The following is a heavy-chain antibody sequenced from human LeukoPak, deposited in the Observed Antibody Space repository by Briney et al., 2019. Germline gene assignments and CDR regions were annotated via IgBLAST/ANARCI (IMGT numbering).Heavy chain of an antibody. CDR3: AKGGPQFFDY. J-gene: IGHJ4*02. CDR1: GFTFCNYA. CDR2: ISGSGGTT. V-gene: IGHV3-23*01. Sequence: QPGGSLRLSCVASGFTFCNYAMTWVRQAPGKGLEWVSTISGSGGTTNYADSVKGRFTISRDSSKSTLYLQMNSLRAEDTAVYFCAKGGPQFFDYWGQGSLVTVSS. D-gene: IGHD5-24*01.